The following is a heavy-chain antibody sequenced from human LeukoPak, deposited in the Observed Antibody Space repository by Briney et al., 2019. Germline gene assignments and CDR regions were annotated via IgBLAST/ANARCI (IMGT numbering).Heavy chain of an antibody. Sequence: SETLSLTCAVYGGSFSGYYWSWIRQPPGKGLEWIGEINHSGSTNYNPSLKSRVTISVETSKNRFSLTLSSVTSADTAVYYCARVPARIAAAGKGWFDTGGQGTLVTVS. CDR2: INHSGST. CDR3: ARVPARIAAAGKGWFDT. J-gene: IGHJ5*02. D-gene: IGHD6-13*01. CDR1: GGSFSGYY. V-gene: IGHV4-34*01.